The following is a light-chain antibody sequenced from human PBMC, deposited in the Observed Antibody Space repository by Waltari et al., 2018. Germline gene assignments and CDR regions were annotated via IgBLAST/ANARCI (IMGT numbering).Light chain of an antibody. CDR1: ESITSW. V-gene: IGKV1-5*03. Sequence: DIQMTQSPSTLSASVGDRVTITCRASESITSWLAWYQQIPGKAPKLLIYKASTLETGVPSRFSGHGSGTEFTLTISSLQPDDFAIYYCQQYSTFPLTFGHGTKVDIK. J-gene: IGKJ1*01. CDR3: QQYSTFPLT. CDR2: KAS.